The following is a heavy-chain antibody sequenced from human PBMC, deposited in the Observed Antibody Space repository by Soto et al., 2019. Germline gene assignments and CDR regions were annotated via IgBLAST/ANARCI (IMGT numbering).Heavy chain of an antibody. CDR1: GGSISSGDYY. J-gene: IGHJ1*01. CDR2: IYYSGST. CDR3: TRTGYSSGWYAEYFQH. Sequence: QVQLQESGPGLVKPSQTLSLTCTVSGGSISSGDYYWSWIRQPPGKGLEWIGYIYYSGSTYYNPSLKSRVTISVDTSKYQFSLKLSSVTAADTAVYYCTRTGYSSGWYAEYFQHWGQGTLVTVSS. V-gene: IGHV4-30-4*01. D-gene: IGHD6-19*01.